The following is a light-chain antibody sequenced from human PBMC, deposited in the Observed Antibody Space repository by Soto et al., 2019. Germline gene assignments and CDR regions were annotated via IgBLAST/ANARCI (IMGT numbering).Light chain of an antibody. Sequence: EIVLTQSPATLSLSPGERATLSCRASQSVSSSLAWYQQKPGQAPRLLIYDVSNRATGIPARFSGGGSGTDFTLTISSLEPEDFAISYCQQRTNWPRTFGQGTKVEIK. V-gene: IGKV3-11*01. CDR2: DVS. CDR3: QQRTNWPRT. J-gene: IGKJ1*01. CDR1: QSVSSS.